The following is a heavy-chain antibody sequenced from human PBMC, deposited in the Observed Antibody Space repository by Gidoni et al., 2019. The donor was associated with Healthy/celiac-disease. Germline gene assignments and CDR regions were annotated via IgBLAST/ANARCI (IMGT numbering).Heavy chain of an antibody. Sequence: EVQLVQSGAEVKKPGESLKISCKGSGYSFTSYWIGWVRQMPGKGLEWMGIIYPGDSDTRYSPSFQGQVTISADKSISTAYLQWSSLKASDTAMYYCARYCSGGSCPYYYYGMDVWGQGTTVTVSS. V-gene: IGHV5-51*01. CDR2: IYPGDSDT. D-gene: IGHD2-15*01. CDR1: GYSFTSYW. J-gene: IGHJ6*02. CDR3: ARYCSGGSCPYYYYGMDV.